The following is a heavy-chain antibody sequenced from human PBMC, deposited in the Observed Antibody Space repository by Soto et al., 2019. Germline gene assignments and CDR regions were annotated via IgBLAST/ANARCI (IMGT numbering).Heavy chain of an antibody. Sequence: SETLSLTCAVYGGSFSGYYWTWIRQPPGTGLEWIGEINHSGSTNYNPSLKSRVTISVDTSKNQFSLKLTSVTAADTAVYYCARDKITGLIDYWGQGTLVTVSS. V-gene: IGHV4-34*01. CDR1: GGSFSGYY. CDR2: INHSGST. CDR3: ARDKITGLIDY. D-gene: IGHD2-8*02. J-gene: IGHJ4*02.